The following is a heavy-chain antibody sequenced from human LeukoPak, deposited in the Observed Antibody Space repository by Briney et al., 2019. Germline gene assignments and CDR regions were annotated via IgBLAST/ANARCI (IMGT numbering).Heavy chain of an antibody. V-gene: IGHV4-59*01. D-gene: IGHD3-16*01. Sequence: NSSETLSLTCTVSGGSISSYYWSWIRQPPGKGLEWIGYIYYSGSTNYNPSLKSRVTISVDTSKNQFSLKLSSVTAADTAVYYCAKDLLGRGGSVISYYFDYWGQGTLVTVSS. CDR2: IYYSGST. J-gene: IGHJ4*02. CDR3: AKDLLGRGGSVISYYFDY. CDR1: GGSISSYY.